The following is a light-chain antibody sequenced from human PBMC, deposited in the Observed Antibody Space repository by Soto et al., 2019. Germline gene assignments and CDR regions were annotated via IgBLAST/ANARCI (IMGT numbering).Light chain of an antibody. CDR1: SSDVGGYKY. CDR2: EVI. CDR3: SSYRTGGSYV. V-gene: IGLV2-11*01. Sequence: QSALTQPRSVSGSPGQSVTISCTGTSSDVGGYKYVSWYQQYPGKAPKLMIYEVIDRPAGAPRRFSGSKSGNTASLTITGLQAEDEADYYCSSYRTGGSYVFGTGTKLTVL. J-gene: IGLJ1*01.